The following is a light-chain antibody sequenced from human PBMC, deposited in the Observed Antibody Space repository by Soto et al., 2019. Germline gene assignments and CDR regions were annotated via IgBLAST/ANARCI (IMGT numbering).Light chain of an antibody. CDR3: QQYNNWPPAT. J-gene: IGKJ1*01. V-gene: IGKV3-15*01. CDR2: RAS. Sequence: EIVMTQSPATLSVSPGEGATLSCRASHSVSTNLAWYQQKPGQAPRLLIYRASTRATNIPARFSGSGSGTEFTLTISSLQSEDFAVYYCQQYNNWPPATFGQGTKVDIK. CDR1: HSVSTN.